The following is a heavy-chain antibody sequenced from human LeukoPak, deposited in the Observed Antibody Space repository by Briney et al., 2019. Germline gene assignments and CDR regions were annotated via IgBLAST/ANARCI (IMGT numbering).Heavy chain of an antibody. Sequence: GESLKISCKGSGYSFTNYWIAWVRQMPEKGLEWMGVIYPGDSDTRYSPSFQGQVTISADKSISTAYLQWSSLKASDTAMYYCASRSQTGAFDIWGQGTLVTVSS. D-gene: IGHD2-15*01. CDR3: ASRSQTGAFDI. CDR1: GYSFTNYW. CDR2: IYPGDSDT. J-gene: IGHJ3*02. V-gene: IGHV5-51*01.